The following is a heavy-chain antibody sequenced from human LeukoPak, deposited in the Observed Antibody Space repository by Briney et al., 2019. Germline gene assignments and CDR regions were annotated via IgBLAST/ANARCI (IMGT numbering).Heavy chain of an antibody. D-gene: IGHD1-26*01. CDR3: AKETGEWELPYYFDY. Sequence: GGSLRLSCAASGFTFSNYNMNWVRHAPGKGLEWVSSITSSSSYIYYADSVKGRFTISRDNSKNTLYLQMNSLRAEDTAVYYCAKETGEWELPYYFDYWGQGTLVTVSS. CDR1: GFTFSNYN. V-gene: IGHV3-21*01. J-gene: IGHJ4*02. CDR2: ITSSSSYI.